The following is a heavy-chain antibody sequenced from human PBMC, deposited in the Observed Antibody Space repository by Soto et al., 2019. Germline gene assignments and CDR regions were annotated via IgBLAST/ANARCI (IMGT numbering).Heavy chain of an antibody. Sequence: GASVKVSCKASGYTFTGYYMHWVRQAPGQGLEWMGWINPNSGGTNYAQKFPGRGTMTRDTSIITAYMELRRLRPDDTAVYHCARGWIVVVPAAIVYYYGMDVWGQGTPVTVSS. CDR3: ARGWIVVVPAAIVYYYGMDV. CDR2: INPNSGGT. J-gene: IGHJ6*02. CDR1: GYTFTGYY. D-gene: IGHD2-2*01. V-gene: IGHV1-2*02.